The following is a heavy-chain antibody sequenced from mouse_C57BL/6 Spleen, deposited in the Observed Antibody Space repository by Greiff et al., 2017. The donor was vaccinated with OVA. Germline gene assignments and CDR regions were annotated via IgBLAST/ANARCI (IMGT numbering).Heavy chain of an antibody. V-gene: IGHV1-18*01. J-gene: IGHJ1*03. CDR2: INPNNGGT. Sequence: EVQLQQSGPELVKPGASVKIPCKASGYTFTDYNMDWVKQSHGKSLEWIGDINPNNGGTIYNQKFKGKATLTVDKSSSTAYMELRSLTSEDTAVYYCASRGGYGSSSLYWYFDVWGTGTTVTVSS. CDR1: GYTFTDYN. D-gene: IGHD1-1*01. CDR3: ASRGGYGSSSLYWYFDV.